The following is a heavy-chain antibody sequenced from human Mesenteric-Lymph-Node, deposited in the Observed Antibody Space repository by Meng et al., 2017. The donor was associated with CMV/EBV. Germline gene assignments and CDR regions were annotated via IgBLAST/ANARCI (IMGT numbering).Heavy chain of an antibody. CDR2: IIPIFGTA. CDR3: ARGVHYGGNSSWGYYYGMDV. Sequence: SVKVSCKASGGTFSSYAISWVRQAPGQGLEWMGGIIPIFGTANYAQKFQGRVTITTDESTSTAYMELSSLRSEDTAVYYCARGVHYGGNSSWGYYYGMDVWGQGTTVTVSS. CDR1: GGTFSSYA. J-gene: IGHJ6*02. V-gene: IGHV1-69*05. D-gene: IGHD4-23*01.